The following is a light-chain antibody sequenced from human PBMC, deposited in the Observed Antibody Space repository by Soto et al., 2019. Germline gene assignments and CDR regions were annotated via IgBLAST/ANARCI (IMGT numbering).Light chain of an antibody. J-gene: IGLJ3*02. Sequence: QTVVTQSSSASASLGSSVKLTCTLSYGHSSYIIAWHQQQPGKAPRYLMRLEGSGGYNKGSGVPDRFSGSSSGTDRYLTISSLQSEDEAIYYCETWDSGTRVFGGGTKLTVL. CDR1: YGHSSYI. CDR3: ETWDSGTRV. CDR2: LEGSGGY. V-gene: IGLV4-60*03.